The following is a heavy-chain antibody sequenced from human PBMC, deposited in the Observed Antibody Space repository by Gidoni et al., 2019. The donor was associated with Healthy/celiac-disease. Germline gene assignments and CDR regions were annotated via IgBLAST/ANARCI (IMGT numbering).Heavy chain of an antibody. CDR1: GFTFDDYA. V-gene: IGHV3-9*01. D-gene: IGHD6-19*01. CDR3: AKGDRVAGYFDY. Sequence: EVQLVESGGGLVQPGRSLRLSCAASGFTFDDYAMHWVRQAPGKGLEWVSGISWNSGSIGYADSVKGRFTISRDNAKNSLYLQMNSLRAEDTALYYCAKGDRVAGYFDYWGQGTLVTVSS. J-gene: IGHJ4*02. CDR2: ISWNSGSI.